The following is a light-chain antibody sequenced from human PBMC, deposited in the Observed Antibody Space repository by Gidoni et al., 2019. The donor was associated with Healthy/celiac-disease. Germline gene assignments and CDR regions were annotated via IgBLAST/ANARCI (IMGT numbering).Light chain of an antibody. CDR3: SSYTSSSTLVV. V-gene: IGLV2-14*01. CDR1: SSDVGGYNY. J-gene: IGLJ2*01. CDR2: EVS. Sequence: QSALTQPASVSGSPGQSITISCTGTSSDVGGYNYVSWYKQHPGKAPKLMIYEVSNRPSGVSNRFSGSKSGNTASLTISGLQAEDEAEYYCSSYTSSSTLVVFGGGTKLTVL.